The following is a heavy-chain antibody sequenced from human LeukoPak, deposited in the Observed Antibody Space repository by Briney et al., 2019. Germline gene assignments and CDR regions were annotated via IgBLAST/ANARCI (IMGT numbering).Heavy chain of an antibody. CDR2: IKQDGSEK. CDR1: GFTLSSYW. J-gene: IGHJ3*02. D-gene: IGHD3-22*01. V-gene: IGHV3-7*03. Sequence: GGSLRLSCVASGFTLSSYWMSWVRQAPGKGLEWVANIKQDGSEKYYVDSVKGRFTISRDNAKNSLYLQMNSLRAVDTALYYCAKDLYDSSGSGAFDIWGQGTMVTVSS. CDR3: AKDLYDSSGSGAFDI.